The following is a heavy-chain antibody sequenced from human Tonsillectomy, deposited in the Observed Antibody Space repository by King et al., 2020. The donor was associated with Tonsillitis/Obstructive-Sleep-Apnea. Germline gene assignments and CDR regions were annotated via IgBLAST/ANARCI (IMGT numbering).Heavy chain of an antibody. Sequence: VQLVESGAEVKKPGESLKISCTGSGYRFTSYWISWVRQLPGKGLEWMGSIYPGDSDTSYRPYFQGQVTSSADKSSSTAYLQWISLNASDTAMYYCARSGLTKGGDYWGQGTLVTVSS. V-gene: IGHV5-51*01. CDR3: ARSGLTKGGDY. J-gene: IGHJ4*02. CDR1: GYRFTSYW. D-gene: IGHD2-8*01. CDR2: IYPGDSDT.